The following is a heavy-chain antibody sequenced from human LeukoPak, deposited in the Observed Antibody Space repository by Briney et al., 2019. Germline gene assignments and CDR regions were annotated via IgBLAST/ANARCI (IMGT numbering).Heavy chain of an antibody. V-gene: IGHV4-59*08. CDR1: GGSINNYY. CDR2: IYYTGST. Sequence: PSETLSLTCTVSGGSINNYYWSWVRQTPGKRLECIWYIYYTGSTNYNPSLRSRVTMSVDTSTNQFSLKLSSVTAADTAVYYCARLSSGSNPPFDYWGQGTLVTVSS. CDR3: ARLSSGSNPPFDY. D-gene: IGHD3-22*01. J-gene: IGHJ4*02.